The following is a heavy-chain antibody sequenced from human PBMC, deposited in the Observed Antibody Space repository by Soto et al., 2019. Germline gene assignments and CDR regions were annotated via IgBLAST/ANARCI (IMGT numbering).Heavy chain of an antibody. CDR2: MNPNSGNT. V-gene: IGHV1-8*01. D-gene: IGHD6-13*01. CDR3: ARERSAAGTGWFDP. Sequence: QVQLVQSRSEVKKPGASVKVSCKASGYTFTSYDINWVRQATGQGLEWMGWMNPNSGNTGYAQKFQGRVTMTRNTSISTAYMELSSLRPEDTAVYYCARERSAAGTGWFDPWGQGTLVTVSS. J-gene: IGHJ5*02. CDR1: GYTFTSYD.